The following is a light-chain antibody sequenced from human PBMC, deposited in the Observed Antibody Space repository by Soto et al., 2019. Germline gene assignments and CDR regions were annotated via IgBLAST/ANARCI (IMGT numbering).Light chain of an antibody. Sequence: EIVLTQSPATLSLSPGERATLSCRASQSVSSYLAWYQQKPGQAPRLLIYDASNRATSIPARYSGSGSRTDFTLIISSLKAYVFPVYYCQQRSNWPLTFGVWTKVDIK. CDR1: QSVSSY. J-gene: IGKJ4*01. V-gene: IGKV3-11*01. CDR2: DAS. CDR3: QQRSNWPLT.